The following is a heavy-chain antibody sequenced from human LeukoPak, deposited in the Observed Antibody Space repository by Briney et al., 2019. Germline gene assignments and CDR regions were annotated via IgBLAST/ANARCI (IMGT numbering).Heavy chain of an antibody. V-gene: IGHV3-48*02. CDR1: GFTFSSYW. D-gene: IGHD1-26*01. Sequence: GGSLRLSCAASGFTFSSYWMSWVRQPPGQGLEWVAHIRSRSLTISYADSVKGRFTISRDNAKNSLYLLMNSLRDEDTAVYYCVRDSAFAFDVWGQGTMLTVSS. CDR3: VRDSAFAFDV. J-gene: IGHJ3*01. CDR2: IRSRSLTI.